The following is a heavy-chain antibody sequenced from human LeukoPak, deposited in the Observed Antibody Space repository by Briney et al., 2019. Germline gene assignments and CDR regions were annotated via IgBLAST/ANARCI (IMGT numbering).Heavy chain of an antibody. V-gene: IGHV3-66*01. CDR1: GFTVSSNY. CDR3: ARGDYGDYSGWYFDL. CDR2: IYSGGST. J-gene: IGHJ2*01. D-gene: IGHD4-17*01. Sequence: GRSLRLSCAASGFTVSSNYMSWVRQAPGKGLEWVSVIYSGGSTYYADSVKGRFTISRDNSKNTLYLQMNSLRAEDTAVYYCARGDYGDYSGWYFDLWGRGTLVTVSS.